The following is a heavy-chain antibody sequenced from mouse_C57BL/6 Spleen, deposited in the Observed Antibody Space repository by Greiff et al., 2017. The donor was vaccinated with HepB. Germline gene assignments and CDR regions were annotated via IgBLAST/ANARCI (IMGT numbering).Heavy chain of an antibody. CDR2: INPYNGGT. Sequence: EVQRVESGPVLVKPGASVKMSCKASGYKFTDYYMNWVKQSHGKSLEWIGVINPYNGGTSYNQKFKGKATLTVDKSSSTAYMELNSLTSEDSAVYYCARMDYYGSHWGQGTSVTVSS. V-gene: IGHV1-19*01. D-gene: IGHD1-1*01. CDR1: GYKFTDYY. J-gene: IGHJ4*01. CDR3: ARMDYYGSH.